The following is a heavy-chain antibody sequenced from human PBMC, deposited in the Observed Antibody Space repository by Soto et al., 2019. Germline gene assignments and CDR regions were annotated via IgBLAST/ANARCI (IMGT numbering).Heavy chain of an antibody. V-gene: IGHV3-7*03. CDR3: ARENWGSYDY. J-gene: IGHJ4*02. Sequence: VQLVESGGDLVQPGGSLRVSCAASGFSFDFYWMTWVRQAPGKGLEWVATLDQVGSETFYVDSVRGRFTISRDNARNSLYLQMNSLRAEDTAVYYCARENWGSYDYWGQGTLVTVSS. D-gene: IGHD7-27*01. CDR2: LDQVGSET. CDR1: GFSFDFYW.